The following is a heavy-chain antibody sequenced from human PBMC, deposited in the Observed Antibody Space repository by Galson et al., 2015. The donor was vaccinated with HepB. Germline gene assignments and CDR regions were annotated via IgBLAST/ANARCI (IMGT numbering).Heavy chain of an antibody. CDR3: AREPAYYYDSSGADAFDI. J-gene: IGHJ3*02. CDR2: IIPILGIA. Sequence: SVKVSCKASGGTFSSYAISWVRQAPGQGLEWMGGIIPILGIANYAQKFQGRVTITADKSTSTAYMELSSLRPEDTAVYYCAREPAYYYDSSGADAFDIWGQGTMVTVSS. CDR1: GGTFSSYA. V-gene: IGHV1-69*10. D-gene: IGHD3-22*01.